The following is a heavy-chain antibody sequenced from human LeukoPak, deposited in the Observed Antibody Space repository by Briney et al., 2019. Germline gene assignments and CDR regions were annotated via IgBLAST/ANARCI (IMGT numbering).Heavy chain of an antibody. J-gene: IGHJ4*02. CDR1: GGSISSSYYY. CDR2: IYSSGST. D-gene: IGHD3-22*01. V-gene: IGHV4-39*07. CDR3: FTYYFDSSGPKKNY. Sequence: SETLSLTCTVSGGSISSSYYYWGWIRQPPGKGLEWIGSIYSSGSTYYNPSLKSRVTISVDTSKKQFSLKLSSVTAADTAVYYCFTYYFDSSGPKKNYWGQGTLVTVSS.